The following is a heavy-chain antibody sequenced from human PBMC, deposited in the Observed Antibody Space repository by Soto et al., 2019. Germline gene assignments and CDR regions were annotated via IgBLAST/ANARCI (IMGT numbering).Heavy chain of an antibody. CDR3: ARDRGRYFDSGSYNWVDP. CDR2: IYYSGST. Sequence: SETLSLTCTVSGDSINNYYWSWIRQPPGKELEWIGDIYYSGSTKYNPSLQSRVTISIDTSKTQFSLRLSSVTAADTALYYCARDRGRYFDSGSYNWVDPWGQGILVTVSS. D-gene: IGHD3-10*01. J-gene: IGHJ5*02. V-gene: IGHV4-59*01. CDR1: GDSINNYY.